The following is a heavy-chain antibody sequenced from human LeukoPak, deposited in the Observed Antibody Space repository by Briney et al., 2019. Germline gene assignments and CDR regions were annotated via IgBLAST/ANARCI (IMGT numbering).Heavy chain of an antibody. CDR2: INPNSGGT. CDR3: ARIDYYYGMDV. V-gene: IGHV1-2*04. D-gene: IGHD2-15*01. J-gene: IGHJ6*02. Sequence: GASVKVSCKASGYTFTSYYMHWVRQAPGQGLEWMGWINPNSGGTNYAQKFQGWVTMTRDTSISTAHMELSRLRSDDTAVYYCARIDYYYGMDVWGQGTTVTVSS. CDR1: GYTFTSYY.